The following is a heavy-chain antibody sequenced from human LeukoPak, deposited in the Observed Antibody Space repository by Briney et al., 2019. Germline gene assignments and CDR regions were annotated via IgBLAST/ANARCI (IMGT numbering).Heavy chain of an antibody. Sequence: PGGSLRLSCAASGFTFSSYSMNWVRQAPGKGLEWVSSISSSSSYIYYADSVKGRFTISRDNAKNSLYLQMNSLRAEDTAVYYCARDIRSITMIVGNFDYWGQGTLVTVSS. V-gene: IGHV3-21*01. J-gene: IGHJ4*02. CDR1: GFTFSSYS. CDR2: ISSSSSYI. CDR3: ARDIRSITMIVGNFDY. D-gene: IGHD3-22*01.